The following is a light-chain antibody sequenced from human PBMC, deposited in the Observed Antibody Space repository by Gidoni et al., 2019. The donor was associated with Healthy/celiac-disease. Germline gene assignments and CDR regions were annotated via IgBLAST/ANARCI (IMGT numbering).Light chain of an antibody. CDR1: QGISSY. Sequence: AIRMTQSPSSFSASTGDRVTITRRASQGISSYLAWYQQKPGKAPKLLIYAASTLQRGVPSRFSGSGSGTDFTLTISCLQSEDFATYYCQQYYSYPRALTFGGGTKVEIK. J-gene: IGKJ4*01. V-gene: IGKV1-8*01. CDR2: AAS. CDR3: QQYYSYPRALT.